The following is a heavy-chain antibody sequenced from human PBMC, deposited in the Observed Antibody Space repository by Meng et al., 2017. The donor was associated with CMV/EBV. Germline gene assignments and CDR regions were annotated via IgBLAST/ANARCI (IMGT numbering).Heavy chain of an antibody. J-gene: IGHJ5*02. CDR2: IYYRGST. Sequence: SGGSISSGGYYWSWIRQHPGKGLEWIGNIYYRGSTYYNASLKSRLSISIDTSNNQFSLRLTSVSAADTAVYYCARGRDYGDYNRFDPWGQGTLVTVSS. V-gene: IGHV4-31*02. D-gene: IGHD4-17*01. CDR3: ARGRDYGDYNRFDP. CDR1: GGSISSGGYY.